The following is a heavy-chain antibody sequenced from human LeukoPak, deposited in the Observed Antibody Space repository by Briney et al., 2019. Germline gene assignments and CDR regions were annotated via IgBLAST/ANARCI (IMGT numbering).Heavy chain of an antibody. J-gene: IGHJ4*02. CDR3: ARWSSSIAVSGYDY. CDR1: GFTFSNYW. D-gene: IGHD6-13*01. Sequence: PGGSLRLSCTDFGFTFSNYWMSWVRQAPGKGLEWVANIKNDGSEKYYVDSVKGRFTISRDNAKNSLYLQMNSLRAEDTAVYYCARWSSSIAVSGYDYWGQGTLVTVSS. CDR2: IKNDGSEK. V-gene: IGHV3-7*01.